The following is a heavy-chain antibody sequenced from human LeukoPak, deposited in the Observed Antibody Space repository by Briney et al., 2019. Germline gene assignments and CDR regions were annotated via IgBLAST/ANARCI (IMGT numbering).Heavy chain of an antibody. D-gene: IGHD1-26*01. CDR2: IYYSGGT. Sequence: PSETLSLTCTVSGGSISSGGYYWRWIRQHPGKGLEWIGYIYYSGGTYYNPSLKSRVTISVDTSKNQFSLKLSSVTAADTAVYYCARGRSNYYGMDVWGQGTTVIVSS. CDR3: ARGRSNYYGMDV. V-gene: IGHV4-31*03. CDR1: GGSISSGGYY. J-gene: IGHJ6*02.